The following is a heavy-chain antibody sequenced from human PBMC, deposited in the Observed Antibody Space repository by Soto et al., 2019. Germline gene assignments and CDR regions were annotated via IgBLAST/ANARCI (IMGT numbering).Heavy chain of an antibody. CDR2: IYHSGNT. CDR3: ASRWGEGRVDY. Sequence: QVQLQESGPGLVKPSGTLSLTCAVSGGSISSSNWWSWVRQPPGKGLEWIGEIYHSGNTNYNPSLQSRVTMAVDKSRNQFSLQLSSVTAADTAVYYCASRWGEGRVDYWGQGTLVTVSS. J-gene: IGHJ4*02. D-gene: IGHD3-10*01. V-gene: IGHV4-4*02. CDR1: GGSISSSNW.